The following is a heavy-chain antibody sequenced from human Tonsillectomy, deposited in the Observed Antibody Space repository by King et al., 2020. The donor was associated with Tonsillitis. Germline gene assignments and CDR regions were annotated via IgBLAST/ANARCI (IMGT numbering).Heavy chain of an antibody. V-gene: IGHV3-30-3*01. J-gene: IGHJ4*02. CDR1: GFTFRSSA. CDR3: ARDFYYISGSYFDN. CDR2: ISFDGNTK. D-gene: IGHD3-10*01. Sequence: VQLVESGGGVVQPGRSQRLSCKASGFTFRSSAMHWVRQAPGKGLEWVAVISFDGNTKYYADSVKGRFTVSRDNSNNTLYLHMNSLRREDTAVYYCARDFYYISGSYFDNWGQGTLVTVSS.